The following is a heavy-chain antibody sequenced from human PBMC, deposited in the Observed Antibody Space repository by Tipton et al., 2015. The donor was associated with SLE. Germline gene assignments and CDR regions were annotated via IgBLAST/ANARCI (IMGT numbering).Heavy chain of an antibody. V-gene: IGHV4-59*01. CDR2: ASDSGDT. J-gene: IGHJ4*02. D-gene: IGHD3-3*01. CDR1: GGSITSYY. Sequence: LRLSCTVSGGSITSYYGGWIRQPPGKGLEWIGSASDSGDTHYSPSLKSRVTIAVDTSKNQFSLKLTSVTAADTAVYYCARDLGRSRITIFGGFGFWGQGTLVTVSS. CDR3: ARDLGRSRITIFGGFGF.